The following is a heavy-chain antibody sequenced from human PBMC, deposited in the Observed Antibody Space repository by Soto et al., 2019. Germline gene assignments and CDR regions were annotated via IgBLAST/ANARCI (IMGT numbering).Heavy chain of an antibody. CDR2: IYYSGST. Sequence: SETLSLTCTVSGGSISSGGYYWSWIRQHPGKGLEWIGYIYYSGSTYYNPSLKSRVTISVDTSKNQFSLKLSSVTAADTAVYYCSRAQGSSSWYVCYYYYYGMDVWGQGTTVTVSS. V-gene: IGHV4-31*03. CDR1: GGSISSGGYY. CDR3: SRAQGSSSWYVCYYYYYGMDV. D-gene: IGHD6-13*01. J-gene: IGHJ6*02.